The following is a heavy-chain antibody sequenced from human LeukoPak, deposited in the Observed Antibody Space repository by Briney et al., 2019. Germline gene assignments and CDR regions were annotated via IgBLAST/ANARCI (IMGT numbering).Heavy chain of an antibody. V-gene: IGHV5-10-1*01. CDR3: ARQLRVGTVQGFDP. CDR1: GYSFTSYW. J-gene: IGHJ5*02. Sequence: RGESLKISCKGSGYSFTSYWISWVRQMPGKGLEWMGRIDPTDSYTNYRPSFQGHVTISADKSISTVYLHWSSLKASDTAMYYCARQLRVGTVQGFDPWGQGTLVTVSS. CDR2: IDPTDSYT. D-gene: IGHD4-17*01.